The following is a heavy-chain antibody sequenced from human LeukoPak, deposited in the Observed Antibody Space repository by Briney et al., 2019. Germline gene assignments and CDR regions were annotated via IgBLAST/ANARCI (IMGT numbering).Heavy chain of an antibody. CDR1: GGSISSSSYY. D-gene: IGHD3-10*01. V-gene: IGHV4-39*01. Sequence: PSETLSLTCTVSGGSISSSSYYWGWIRQPPGKGLEWIGSIYYSGSTYYNPSLKSRVTISVDTSKNQFSLKLSSVTAADTAVYYRAEGTKSFFDYWGQGTLVTVSS. CDR3: AEGTKSFFDY. J-gene: IGHJ4*02. CDR2: IYYSGST.